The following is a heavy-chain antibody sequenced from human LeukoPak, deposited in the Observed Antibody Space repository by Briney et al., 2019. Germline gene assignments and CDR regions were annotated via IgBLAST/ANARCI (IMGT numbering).Heavy chain of an antibody. V-gene: IGHV3-23*01. CDR2: ISGSGGST. Sequence: GGSLRLSCAASGFTFSSYGMSWVRQAPGKGLEWVSAISGSGGSTYYADSVKGRFTISRDNAKNSLYLQMNSLRAEDTAVYYCARVGSSWSFYMDVWGKGTTVTVSS. D-gene: IGHD6-13*01. CDR3: ARVGSSWSFYMDV. J-gene: IGHJ6*03. CDR1: GFTFSSYG.